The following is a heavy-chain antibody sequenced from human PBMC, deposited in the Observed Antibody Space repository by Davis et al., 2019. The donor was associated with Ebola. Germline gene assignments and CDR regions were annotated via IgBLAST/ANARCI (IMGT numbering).Heavy chain of an antibody. CDR1: GFPFSSYS. CDR3: ARDVPPGQYSSSWEFDY. Sequence: GESLKISCAASGFPFSSYSMNWVRQAPGKGLEWVSSISSSSSYIYYADSVKGRFTISRDNAKNSLYLQMNSLRAEDTAVYYCARDVPPGQYSSSWEFDYWGQGTLVTVSS. CDR2: ISSSSSYI. J-gene: IGHJ4*02. V-gene: IGHV3-21*01. D-gene: IGHD6-13*01.